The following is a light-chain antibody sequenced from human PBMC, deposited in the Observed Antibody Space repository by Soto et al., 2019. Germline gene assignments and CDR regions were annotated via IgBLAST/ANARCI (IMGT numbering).Light chain of an antibody. CDR2: SSN. CDR1: TSNIGSNT. CDR3: ASWDDRLNGPV. V-gene: IGLV1-44*01. Sequence: QSVLTQLPSASGTPGQRVTISCSGSTSNIGSNTVDWYQQLPGTAPKLLLYSSNQRPSGVPDRFSGSKSGTSASLAVSGLQSDDEADYYCASWDDRLNGPVFGGGTTLTVL. J-gene: IGLJ3*02.